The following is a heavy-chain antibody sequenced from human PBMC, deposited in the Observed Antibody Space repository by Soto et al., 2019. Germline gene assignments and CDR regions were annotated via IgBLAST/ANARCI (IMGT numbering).Heavy chain of an antibody. CDR2: ISYDGSNK. CDR3: AKDLRRYCSSTSCSYFDY. V-gene: IGHV3-30*18. J-gene: IGHJ4*02. D-gene: IGHD2-2*01. Sequence: GGSLRLSCAASGFTFSSYGMHWVRQAPGKGLEWVAVISYDGSNKYYADSVKGRFTISRDNSKNTLYLQMNSLRAEDTAVYYCAKDLRRYCSSTSCSYFDYWGQGTLVTVSS. CDR1: GFTFSSYG.